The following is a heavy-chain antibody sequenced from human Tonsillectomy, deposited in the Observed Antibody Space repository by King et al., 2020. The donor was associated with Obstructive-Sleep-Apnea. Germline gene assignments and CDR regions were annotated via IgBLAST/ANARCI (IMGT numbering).Heavy chain of an antibody. CDR3: ARVDYTNYEESGY. CDR1: GFTFSRDN. Sequence: VQLVESGGGQVKPGGSLRLSCAASGFTFSRDNMNWVRQAPGKGLEWVSSISSCSRYIFYADSVKGRFTISRDNAKNSLYLQMNSLRAEDTAVYYCARVDYTNYEESGYWGQGTLVTVSS. V-gene: IGHV3-21*01. J-gene: IGHJ4*02. CDR2: ISSCSRYI. D-gene: IGHD4-11*01.